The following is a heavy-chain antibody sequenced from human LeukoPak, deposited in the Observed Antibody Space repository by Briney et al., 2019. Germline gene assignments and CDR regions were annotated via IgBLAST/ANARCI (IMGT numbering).Heavy chain of an antibody. CDR3: ARFTHSSSSGGYYFDY. D-gene: IGHD6-6*01. CDR2: TYYRSKWYN. V-gene: IGHV6-1*01. CDR1: GDSVSSNSAA. Sequence: SQTLSLTCAISGDSVSSNSAAWNWIRQSPSRGLEWLGRTYYRSKWYNDYAVSVKSRITINPDTSKNQFSLQLNSVTPEDSAVYYCARFTHSSSSGGYYFDYWGQGTLVTVSS. J-gene: IGHJ4*02.